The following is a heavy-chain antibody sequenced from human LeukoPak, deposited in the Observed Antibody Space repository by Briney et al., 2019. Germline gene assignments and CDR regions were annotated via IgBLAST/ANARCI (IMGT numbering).Heavy chain of an antibody. J-gene: IGHJ4*02. CDR2: ISGSGGST. CDR1: GFTFISYA. Sequence: GGSLRLSCAASGFTFISYAMSWVRQAPGKGLEWVSAISGSGGSTYYADSVKGRFTISRDNSKNTLYLQMNSLRAEDTAVYYCAKDPSSSGRERKFDYWGQGTLVTVSS. V-gene: IGHV3-23*01. CDR3: AKDPSSSGRERKFDY. D-gene: IGHD6-19*01.